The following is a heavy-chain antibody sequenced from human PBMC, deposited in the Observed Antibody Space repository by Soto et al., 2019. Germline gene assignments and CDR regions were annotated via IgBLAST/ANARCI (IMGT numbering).Heavy chain of an antibody. Sequence: VKVSCKASGFTFTSSAVQWVRQARGQRLEWIGWIVVGSGNTNYAQKFQERVTITRDMSTSTAYMELSSLRSEDTAVYYCAADYYDSSGYYGASYFDYWGQGTPVTVSS. CDR1: GFTFTSSA. V-gene: IGHV1-58*01. CDR2: IVVGSGNT. J-gene: IGHJ4*02. CDR3: AADYYDSSGYYGASYFDY. D-gene: IGHD3-22*01.